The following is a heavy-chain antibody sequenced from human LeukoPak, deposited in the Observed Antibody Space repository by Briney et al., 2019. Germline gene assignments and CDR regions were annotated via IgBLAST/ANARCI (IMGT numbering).Heavy chain of an antibody. CDR1: GFTFSSYS. CDR2: ISSGSTTI. Sequence: GGSLRLSCAASGFTFSSYSMNWVRQAPGKRLEWISYISSGSTTIYYADSVKGRFTISRDNAKNSLYLQMNSLRAEDTAVYYCAKIGSTFYYYYMDVWGKGTTVTVSS. V-gene: IGHV3-48*01. D-gene: IGHD2/OR15-2a*01. J-gene: IGHJ6*03. CDR3: AKIGSTFYYYYMDV.